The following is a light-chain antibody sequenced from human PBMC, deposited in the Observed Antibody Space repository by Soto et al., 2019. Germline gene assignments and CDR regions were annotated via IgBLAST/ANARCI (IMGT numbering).Light chain of an antibody. CDR1: PGVGPY. J-gene: IGKJ3*01. V-gene: IGKV3-11*01. Sequence: EIGVTQSPGTLSLSSGARAHPFFQGNPGVGPYFDWYQQEPGQAPRPLIYEASNRTTCIPARFGGSGSGTDFTLTINSLEPEDFAVYYCQQRSNWPGTFGPGTKVDI. CDR3: QQRSNWPGT. CDR2: EAS.